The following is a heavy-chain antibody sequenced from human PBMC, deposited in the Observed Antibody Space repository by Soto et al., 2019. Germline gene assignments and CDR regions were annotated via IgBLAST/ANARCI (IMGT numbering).Heavy chain of an antibody. CDR1: GYTFTSYG. Sequence: QVPLVQSGAEVKKPGASVKVSCKASGYTFTSYGISWVRQAPGQGLEWMGWISAYNGNTNYAQKLQGRVTMTTDTSTSTAYMELRSLRSDDTAVYYCARGSYDILTGYYGVEDYYGMDVWGQGTTVTVSS. CDR3: ARGSYDILTGYYGVEDYYGMDV. D-gene: IGHD3-9*01. V-gene: IGHV1-18*01. CDR2: ISAYNGNT. J-gene: IGHJ6*02.